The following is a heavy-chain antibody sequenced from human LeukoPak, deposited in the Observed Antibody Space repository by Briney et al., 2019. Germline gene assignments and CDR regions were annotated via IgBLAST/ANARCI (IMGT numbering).Heavy chain of an antibody. V-gene: IGHV4-4*07. D-gene: IGHD6-19*01. Sequence: SGTLSLTCIVSGGSISSYYWSWIRQPAGKGLEWIGQIHTSGSTNYNPSLKSRVAMSVDTSKNQFSLELSSVTAADTAVYYCAGRAQTTGWSFDYWGQGALITVSS. CDR2: IHTSGST. CDR3: AGRAQTTGWSFDY. CDR1: GGSISSYY. J-gene: IGHJ4*02.